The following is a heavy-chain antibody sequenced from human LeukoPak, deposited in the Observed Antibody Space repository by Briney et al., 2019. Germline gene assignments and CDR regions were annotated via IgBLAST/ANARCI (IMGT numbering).Heavy chain of an antibody. CDR2: IKQDGSEK. J-gene: IGHJ6*02. CDR3: ARYCGGDCYGMDV. CDR1: EFTFSNYA. V-gene: IGHV3-7*01. D-gene: IGHD2-21*01. Sequence: GGSLRLSCVAFEFTFSNYAMSWVRQAPGKGLEWVANIKQDGSEKDYVDSVKGRFTISRDNAQNSLYLQMNSLRAEDTAVYYCARYCGGDCYGMDVWGQGTTVTVSS.